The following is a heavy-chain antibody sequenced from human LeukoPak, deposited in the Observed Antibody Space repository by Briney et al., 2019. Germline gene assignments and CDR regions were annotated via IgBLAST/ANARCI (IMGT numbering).Heavy chain of an antibody. J-gene: IGHJ6*03. CDR1: GGSFSGYY. Sequence: SETLSLTCAVYGGSFSGYYWSWIRQPPGKGLEWIGEINHSGSTNYNPSLKSRVTISVDTSKNQFSLKLSSVTAADTAVYYCARVANSGYFYYYYMDVWGKGTTVTISS. CDR3: ARVANSGYFYYYYMDV. D-gene: IGHD5-12*01. V-gene: IGHV4-34*01. CDR2: INHSGST.